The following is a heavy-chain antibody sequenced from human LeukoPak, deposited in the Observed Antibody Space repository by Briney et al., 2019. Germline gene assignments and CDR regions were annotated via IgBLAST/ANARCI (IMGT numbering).Heavy chain of an antibody. V-gene: IGHV3-23*01. CDR3: AKGTDFWSGYSAIDY. CDR1: GFTFSSYA. D-gene: IGHD3-3*01. J-gene: IGHJ4*02. Sequence: GGSLRLSCAASGFTFSSYAMSWVRQAPGKGLEWVSAISGSGGSTYYADSVKGRFTISRDNSKNTLYLQMNSLRAEDTAVYYCAKGTDFWSGYSAIDYCGQGTLVTVSS. CDR2: ISGSGGST.